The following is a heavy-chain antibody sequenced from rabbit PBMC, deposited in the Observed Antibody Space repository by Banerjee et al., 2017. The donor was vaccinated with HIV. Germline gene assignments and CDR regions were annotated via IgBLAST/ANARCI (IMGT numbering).Heavy chain of an antibody. CDR3: ARDLIAHDNGWDL. J-gene: IGHJ4*01. CDR2: INTSTGNT. D-gene: IGHD3-1*01. Sequence: QQQLEESGGGLVKPEGSLTLSCTASGFSFSNKYVMCWVRQAPGKGLEWIACINTSTGNTVYASWAKGRFTISKTSSTTVTLQMTSLTAADTATYLCARDLIAHDNGWDLWGPGTLVTVS. CDR1: GFSFSNKYV. V-gene: IGHV1S45*01.